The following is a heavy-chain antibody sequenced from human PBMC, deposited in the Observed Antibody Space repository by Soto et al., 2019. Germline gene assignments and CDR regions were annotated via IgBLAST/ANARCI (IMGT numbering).Heavy chain of an antibody. D-gene: IGHD3-10*01. CDR3: ARQTMVRGVIDRNRFDP. V-gene: IGHV4-39*01. CDR2: IYYSGST. CDR1: GGSISSSSYY. J-gene: IGHJ5*02. Sequence: ASETLSLTCSVSGGSISSSSYYWGWIRQPPGKGLEWIGSIYYSGSTYYNPSLKSRVTISVDTSKNQFSLKLSSVTAADTAVYYCARQTMVRGVIDRNRFDPWGQGTLVTVSS.